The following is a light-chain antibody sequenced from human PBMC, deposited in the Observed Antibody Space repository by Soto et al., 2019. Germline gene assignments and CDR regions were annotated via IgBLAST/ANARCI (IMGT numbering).Light chain of an antibody. CDR1: NGGSSY. CDR3: QQYYSYPWT. J-gene: IGKJ1*01. Sequence: AIRMTQSPSSLSASPGDTVTITCLASNGGSSYLAWYQQKPGKAPKLLIYDASTLESGVPARFSGSGSGTDFTLTISCLQSEDFATYYCQQYYSYPWTFGQGTKVDI. CDR2: DAS. V-gene: IGKV1-8*01.